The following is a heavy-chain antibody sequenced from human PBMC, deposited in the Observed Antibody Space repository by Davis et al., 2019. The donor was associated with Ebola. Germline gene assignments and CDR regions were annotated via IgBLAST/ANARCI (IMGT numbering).Heavy chain of an antibody. J-gene: IGHJ3*02. Sequence: GGSLRLSCAASGFIFSSYWMSWVRQAPGKGLEWVANMKQDGSEKYYVDSVKGRFTISRDNAKNSLYLQMNSLRAEDTDVDYCASEFTMIVWGAFDIWGQGTMVTVSS. D-gene: IGHD3-22*01. V-gene: IGHV3-7*03. CDR1: GFIFSSYW. CDR2: MKQDGSEK. CDR3: ASEFTMIVWGAFDI.